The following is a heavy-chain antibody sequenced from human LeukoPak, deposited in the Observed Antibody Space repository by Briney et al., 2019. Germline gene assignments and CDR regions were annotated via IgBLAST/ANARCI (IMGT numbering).Heavy chain of an antibody. CDR3: ARDGRHFEYSSSRLFDY. D-gene: IGHD6-6*01. V-gene: IGHV3-21*01. CDR1: GFTFSSYS. J-gene: IGHJ4*02. CDR2: ISSSSSYI. Sequence: PGGSLRLSCAASGFTFSSYSMNWVRQAPGKGLEWVSSISSSSSYIYYADSVKGRFTISRDNAKNSLYLQMNSLRAEDTAVYYCARDGRHFEYSSSRLFDYWGQGTLVTVSS.